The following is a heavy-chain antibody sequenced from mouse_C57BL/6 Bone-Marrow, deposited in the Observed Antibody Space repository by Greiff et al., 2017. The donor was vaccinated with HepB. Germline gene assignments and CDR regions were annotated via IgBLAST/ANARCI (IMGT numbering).Heavy chain of an antibody. J-gene: IGHJ3*01. V-gene: IGHV1-81*01. CDR1: GYTFTSYG. D-gene: IGHD2-2*01. Sequence: QVQLQQSGAELARPGASVKLSCKASGYTFTSYGISWVKQRTGQGLEWIGEIYPRSGNTYYNEKFKGKATLTADKSSSTAYMELRSLTSEDSAVYFCARRLYYGYLAWFAYWGQGTLVTVSA. CDR3: ARRLYYGYLAWFAY. CDR2: IYPRSGNT.